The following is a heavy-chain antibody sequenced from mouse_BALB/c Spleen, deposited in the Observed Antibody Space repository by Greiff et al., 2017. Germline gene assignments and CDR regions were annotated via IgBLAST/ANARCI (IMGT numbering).Heavy chain of an antibody. CDR2: INPSNGRT. CDR3: ARNFDY. CDR1: GYTFTSYW. J-gene: IGHJ2*01. Sequence: QVHVKQPGAELVKPGASVKLSCKASGYTFTSYWMHWVKQRPGQGLEWIGEINPSNGRTNYNEKFKSKATLTVDKSSSTAYMQLSSLTSEDSAVYYCARNFDYWGQGTTLTVSS. V-gene: IGHV1S81*02.